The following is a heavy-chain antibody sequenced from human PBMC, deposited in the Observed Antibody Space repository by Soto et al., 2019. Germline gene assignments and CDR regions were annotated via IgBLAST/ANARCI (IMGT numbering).Heavy chain of an antibody. V-gene: IGHV4-59*01. D-gene: IGHD2-15*01. CDR1: GGSISSYY. CDR3: ARDNYCSGGSCYSWDYYGMDV. Sequence: TSETLSLTYTVSGGSISSYYWSWIRQPPGKGLEWIGYIYYSGSTNYNPSLKSRVTISVDTSKNQFSLKLSSVTAADTAVYYCARDNYCSGGSCYSWDYYGMDVWGQGTTVTVSS. CDR2: IYYSGST. J-gene: IGHJ6*02.